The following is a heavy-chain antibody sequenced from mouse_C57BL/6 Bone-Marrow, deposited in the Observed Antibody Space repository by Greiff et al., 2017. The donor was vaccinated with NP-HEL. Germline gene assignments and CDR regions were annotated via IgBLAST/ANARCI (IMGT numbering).Heavy chain of an antibody. Sequence: QVQLQQSGAELMKPGASVKLSCKATGYTFPGYWIAWVKQRPGHGLEWIGAILPGGGSTNYNEKFKGKTTFTADTSSNTAYMQLSSLTTEDSAIYYCARRGLGSPWFAYWGQGTLVTVSA. D-gene: IGHD1-1*01. J-gene: IGHJ3*01. CDR2: ILPGGGST. CDR3: ARRGLGSPWFAY. CDR1: GYTFPGYW. V-gene: IGHV1-9*01.